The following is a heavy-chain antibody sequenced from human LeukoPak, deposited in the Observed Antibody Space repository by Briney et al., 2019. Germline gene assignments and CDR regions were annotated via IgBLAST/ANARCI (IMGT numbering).Heavy chain of an antibody. V-gene: IGHV3-33*08. CDR3: ARVLGDSGWYLGWFDP. CDR2: IWYDGSDK. Sequence: QPGGSLRLSCAASGFTFSSYSMNWVRQAPGKGLEWVAVIWYDGSDKYYADSVKGRFTISRDNSKNTLYLQMNSLRVEDTAVYYCARVLGDSGWYLGWFDPWGQGTLVTVSS. J-gene: IGHJ5*02. CDR1: GFTFSSYS. D-gene: IGHD6-19*01.